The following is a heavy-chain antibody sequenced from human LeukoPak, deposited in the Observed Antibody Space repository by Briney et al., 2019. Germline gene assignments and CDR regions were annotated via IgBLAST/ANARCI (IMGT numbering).Heavy chain of an antibody. Sequence: GGSLRLSCAASGFTFTNYAMTWVRQAPGRGLEWVSSISASGVMTYYADSVKGRFTVSRDNSKNSLYLQMSSLTAADTAVYYCAKDRSIGTYYTFDHWGQGTLVTVSS. CDR2: ISASGVMT. V-gene: IGHV3-23*01. CDR1: GFTFTNYA. J-gene: IGHJ4*02. CDR3: AKDRSIGTYYTFDH. D-gene: IGHD1-26*01.